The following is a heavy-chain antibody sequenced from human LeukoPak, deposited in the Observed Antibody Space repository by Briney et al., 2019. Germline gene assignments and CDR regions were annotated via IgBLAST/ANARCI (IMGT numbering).Heavy chain of an antibody. CDR2: IKQDGSEK. D-gene: IGHD6-6*01. V-gene: IGHV3-7*01. Sequence: GGSLRLSCAASGFTFCSYWMTWVRQAPGKGLEWVANIKQDGSEKYYVDSVKGRFTISRDNTKSSLYLQMNSLRAEDTAVYYCARDPSLAARPYWYFDLWGRGTLVTVSS. CDR3: ARDPSLAARPYWYFDL. J-gene: IGHJ2*01. CDR1: GFTFCSYW.